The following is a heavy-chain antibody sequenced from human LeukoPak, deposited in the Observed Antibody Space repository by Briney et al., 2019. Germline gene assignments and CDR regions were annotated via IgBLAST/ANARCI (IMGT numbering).Heavy chain of an antibody. J-gene: IGHJ6*03. V-gene: IGHV4-59*01. CDR3: ARDFGSSWYWSYYYYMDV. CDR2: IYYSGST. CDR1: GGSISSYY. Sequence: PSETLSLTCTVSGGSISSYYWSWIRQPPGKGLEWIGYIYYSGSTNYNPSLKSRVTISVNTSKNQFSLKLSSVTAADTAVYYCARDFGSSWYWSYYYYMDVWGKGTTVTISS. D-gene: IGHD6-13*01.